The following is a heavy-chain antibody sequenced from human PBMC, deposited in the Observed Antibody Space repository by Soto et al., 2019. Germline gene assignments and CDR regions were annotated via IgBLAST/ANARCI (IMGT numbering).Heavy chain of an antibody. CDR2: IRGSGDST. CDR3: ARGNYSNWYFDL. V-gene: IGHV3-23*01. CDR1: GFTFSSYA. Sequence: EVQLLESGGGLVQPGGSLKLSCAASGFTFSSYAMSWVRQAPGKGMEWVSAIRGSGDSTYYADSVKGRLIISRDNSKNTLYLQMNSLRAEDTAVYYCARGNYSNWYFDLWGRGTPVTVSS. D-gene: IGHD4-4*01. J-gene: IGHJ2*01.